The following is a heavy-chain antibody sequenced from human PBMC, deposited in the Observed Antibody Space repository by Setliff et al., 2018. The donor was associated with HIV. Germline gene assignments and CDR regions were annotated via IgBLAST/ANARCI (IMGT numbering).Heavy chain of an antibody. CDR2: ISSSGGTI. D-gene: IGHD3-10*01. CDR3: ARERVESSYYYYGMDV. V-gene: IGHV3-48*03. Sequence: GGSLRLSCRVSGFTLGIYEMHWVRQAPGKGLEWVSHISSSGGTINYADSVRGRFNISRDNAENSLYLEINNVRVEDTAIYFCARERVESSYYYYGMDVWGQGTTVTVSS. CDR1: GFTLGIYE. J-gene: IGHJ6*02.